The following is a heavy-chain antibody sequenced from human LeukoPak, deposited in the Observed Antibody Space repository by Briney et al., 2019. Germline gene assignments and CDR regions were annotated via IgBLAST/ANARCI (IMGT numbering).Heavy chain of an antibody. CDR2: ISYDESNK. CDR1: GFTFSSYE. J-gene: IGHJ4*02. Sequence: GGSLRLSCAASGFTFSSYEMNWVRQAPGKGLEWVAVISYDESNKYYADSVKGRFTISRDNSKNTLYLQMNSLRAEDTAVYYCAKGGYCSSTSCYLNDYWGQGTLVTVSS. V-gene: IGHV3-30-3*01. D-gene: IGHD2-2*01. CDR3: AKGGYCSSTSCYLNDY.